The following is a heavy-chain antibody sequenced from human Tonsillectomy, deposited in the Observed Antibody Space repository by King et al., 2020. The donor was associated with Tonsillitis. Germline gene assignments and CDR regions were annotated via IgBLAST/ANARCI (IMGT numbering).Heavy chain of an antibody. CDR1: GYTFTSYG. J-gene: IGHJ4*02. Sequence: QLVQSGAEVKKPGASVKVSCKASGYTFTSYGISWVRQAPGQGLEWMEWISGYNCNTNYARKLQGRVTMTTDTSTSTVDMELRSLRSDDTAVYYCAREDYYDTSGFGDYWGQGTLVTVSS. CDR3: AREDYYDTSGFGDY. D-gene: IGHD3-22*01. V-gene: IGHV1-18*01. CDR2: ISGYNCNT.